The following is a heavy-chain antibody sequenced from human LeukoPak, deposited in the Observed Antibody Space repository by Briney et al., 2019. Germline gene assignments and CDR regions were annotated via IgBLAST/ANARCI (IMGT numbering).Heavy chain of an antibody. CDR3: AKVAHYYYGSESYYFFEH. CDR1: GFIFRRYW. V-gene: IGHV3-7*01. Sequence: GGSLRLSCATSGFIFRRYWMSWVRQPPGKGLEWVANIKQDGTEKYYVDSVKGRFTISRDNAKNSLYLQMNSLRVEDTAIYYCAKVAHYYYGSESYYFFEHWGQGTPVTASS. J-gene: IGHJ4*02. CDR2: IKQDGTEK. D-gene: IGHD3-10*01.